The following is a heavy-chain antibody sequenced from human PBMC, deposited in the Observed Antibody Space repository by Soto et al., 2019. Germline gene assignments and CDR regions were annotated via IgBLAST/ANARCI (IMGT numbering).Heavy chain of an antibody. V-gene: IGHV4-31*03. CDR3: ARLSDYYQSSGYPRGFCFDY. Sequence: SDTLSLTCSVSGGSINSASYYWSWVRQRPGKGLEWIGHIFHSGSAYYNAFLKTRLSISVDTSKNQFSLKLNSVTAADTSVYYCARLSDYYQSSGYPRGFCFDYCGQGTRGTV. J-gene: IGHJ4*02. D-gene: IGHD3-22*01. CDR1: GGSINSASYY. CDR2: IFHSGSA.